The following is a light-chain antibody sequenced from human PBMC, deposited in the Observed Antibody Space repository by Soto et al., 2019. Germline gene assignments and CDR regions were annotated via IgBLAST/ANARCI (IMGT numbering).Light chain of an antibody. CDR2: STN. Sequence: QTVVTQEPSFSVSPGRTVTLTCGLTSGSVSTGYYPSWYQQTPGQAPRTLIYSTNTRSSGVPDRFSGSILGNKAALTITGAQADDEADYYCVLYMGNGIWVFGGGTKVTVL. CDR1: SGSVSTGYY. CDR3: VLYMGNGIWV. J-gene: IGLJ3*02. V-gene: IGLV8-61*01.